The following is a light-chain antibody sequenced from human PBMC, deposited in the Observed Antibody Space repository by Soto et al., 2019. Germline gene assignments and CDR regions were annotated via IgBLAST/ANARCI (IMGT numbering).Light chain of an antibody. J-gene: IGKJ5*01. CDR1: RSVSSY. CDR2: DAS. CDR3: QQRYAWPPIT. V-gene: IGKV3-11*01. Sequence: EIVLTQSPATLSLSPGERATLSCRASRSVSSYLAWYQQKPGQAPRLLIYDASNRAAGIPARFSGSGSETDFTLTISKLGPEDFAVYYCQQRYAWPPITFGQGTRLEIK.